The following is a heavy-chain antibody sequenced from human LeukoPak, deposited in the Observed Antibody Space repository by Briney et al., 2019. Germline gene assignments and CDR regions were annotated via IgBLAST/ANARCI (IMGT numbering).Heavy chain of an antibody. CDR3: ARAKGIWATVTTFNFDY. Sequence: ASMKVSCKASGYTFTSYGISWVRQAPGQGLEWMGWISAYNGNTNYAQKLQGRVTMTTDTSTSTAYMELRSLRSDDTAVYYCARAKGIWATVTTFNFDYWGQGTLVTVSS. J-gene: IGHJ4*02. CDR2: ISAYNGNT. D-gene: IGHD4-17*01. CDR1: GYTFTSYG. V-gene: IGHV1-18*01.